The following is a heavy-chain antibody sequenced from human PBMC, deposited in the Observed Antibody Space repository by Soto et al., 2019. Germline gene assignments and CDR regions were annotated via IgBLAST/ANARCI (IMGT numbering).Heavy chain of an antibody. CDR1: GFTFSSYW. CDR3: ARTGYCSSTSCLPGGYYFDY. V-gene: IGHV3-7*01. Sequence: GGSLRLSCAASGFTFSSYWMSWVRQAPGKGLEWVANIKQDGSEKYYVDSVKGRFIISRDNAKNSLYLQMNSLRAEDTAVYYCARTGYCSSTSCLPGGYYFDYWGQGTLVTVSS. CDR2: IKQDGSEK. J-gene: IGHJ4*02. D-gene: IGHD2-2*01.